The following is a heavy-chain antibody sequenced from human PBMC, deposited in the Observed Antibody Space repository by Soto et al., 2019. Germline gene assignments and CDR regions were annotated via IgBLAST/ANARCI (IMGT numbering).Heavy chain of an antibody. Sequence: VGSLRLSCAASGFTFSSDAMSWVRQTPGKGLEWVSAISGSGGSTYYADSVKGRFTIYRDNSKNTLYLQMNSLRAEDTAVYYCAEDRGPILAVQNDAFEIWGQGTMLTVSS. CDR2: ISGSGGST. V-gene: IGHV3-23*01. J-gene: IGHJ3*02. CDR3: AEDRGPILAVQNDAFEI. D-gene: IGHD1-1*01. CDR1: GFTFSSDA.